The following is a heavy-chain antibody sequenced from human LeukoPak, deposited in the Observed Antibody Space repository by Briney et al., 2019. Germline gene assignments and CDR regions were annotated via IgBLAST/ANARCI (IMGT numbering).Heavy chain of an antibody. D-gene: IGHD4-23*01. Sequence: GRSLRLSYAASGFTVSSNYMSWVRQAPGKGLEWVSIIYRVGSTFYADSVEGRFTISRDNSKNTLYLQMNSLRVEDTAIYYCARDGGNNSWYGMDVWGQGTTVTVSS. CDR3: ARDGGNNSWYGMDV. J-gene: IGHJ6*02. CDR2: IYRVGST. V-gene: IGHV3-66*01. CDR1: GFTVSSNY.